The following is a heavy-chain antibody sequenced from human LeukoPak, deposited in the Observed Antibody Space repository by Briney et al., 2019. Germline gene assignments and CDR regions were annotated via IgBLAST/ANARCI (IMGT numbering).Heavy chain of an antibody. CDR3: ASYYDILTGYYTFDY. D-gene: IGHD3-9*01. Sequence: GGSLRLSCAASGFTFSSYSMNWVRQAPGKGLEWVSSISSSSNYIYYADSVKGRFTISRDNAKNSLYLQMNSLRAEDTAVYYCASYYDILTGYYTFDYWGQGTLVTVSS. J-gene: IGHJ4*02. CDR2: ISSSSNYI. V-gene: IGHV3-21*01. CDR1: GFTFSSYS.